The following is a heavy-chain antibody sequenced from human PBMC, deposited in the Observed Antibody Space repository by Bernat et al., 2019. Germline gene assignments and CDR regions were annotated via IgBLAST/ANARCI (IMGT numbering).Heavy chain of an antibody. CDR1: GFTFSSYG. CDR2: MSYDGNNK. D-gene: IGHD5-24*01. CDR3: AKDRLHKGLESVDF. Sequence: QVQLVESGGGVVQPGRSLRLSCAASGFTFSSYGMHWVRQAPGKGLEWVAVMSYDGNNKYYADSEKGRFTISRDNSKNTLYLQMNSLRAEDTGVYYCAKDRLHKGLESVDFWGQGTLVIVSS. J-gene: IGHJ4*02. V-gene: IGHV3-30*18.